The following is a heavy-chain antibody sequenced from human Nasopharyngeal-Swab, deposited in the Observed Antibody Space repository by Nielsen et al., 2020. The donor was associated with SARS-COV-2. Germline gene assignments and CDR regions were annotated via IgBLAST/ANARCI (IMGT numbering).Heavy chain of an antibody. J-gene: IGHJ4*02. CDR1: GGSISSSSYY. CDR3: ATQGMATSH. V-gene: IGHV4-39*01. Sequence: SETLSLTCTVSGGSISSSSYYWGWIRQPPGKGLEWIGSIYYSGSTYYNPSLKSRVTISVDTSKNQFSLKLSSVTAADTAVYYCATQGMATSHWGQGTLVTVSS. CDR2: IYYSGST. D-gene: IGHD5-24*01.